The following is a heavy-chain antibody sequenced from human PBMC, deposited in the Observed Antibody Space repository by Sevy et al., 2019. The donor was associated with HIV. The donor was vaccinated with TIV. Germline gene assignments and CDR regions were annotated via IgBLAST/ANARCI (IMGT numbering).Heavy chain of an antibody. V-gene: IGHV3-30*18. Sequence: GGSLRLSCAASGFTFSNYGMHWVRQAPGKGLEWVAVLSYAGSAKYYADSVKGRFTSSRDNSKNTVYLLMNSLRAEDTALYDCAKGAYTGMLQLLDYWGQGTLVTVSS. CDR3: AKGAYTGMLQLLDY. D-gene: IGHD5-18*01. CDR2: LSYAGSAK. CDR1: GFTFSNYG. J-gene: IGHJ4*02.